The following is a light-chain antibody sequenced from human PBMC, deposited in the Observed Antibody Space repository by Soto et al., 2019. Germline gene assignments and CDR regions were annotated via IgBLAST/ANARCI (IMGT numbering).Light chain of an antibody. J-gene: IGLJ2*01. CDR3: AALDDSLSGRV. Sequence: QSVLTQPPSASGTPGQRVTISCSGSSSNIGSNYVYWYQQLPGTAPKLLIYRNNQRPSGVPDRFSGSKAGTSASLAISGLRSEDEAEYYCAALDDSLSGRVFGGGTKVTVL. V-gene: IGLV1-47*01. CDR2: RNN. CDR1: SSNIGSNY.